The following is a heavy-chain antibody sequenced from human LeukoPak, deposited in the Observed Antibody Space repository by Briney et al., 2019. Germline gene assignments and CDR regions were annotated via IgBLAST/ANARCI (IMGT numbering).Heavy chain of an antibody. Sequence: GGSLRPSCAASGFTVSSNYMSWVRQAPGKGLEWVSVIYSGGSTYYADSVKGRFTISRDNSKNTLYLQMNSLRAEDTAVYYCARVSGWYSFAIDYWGQGTLVTVSS. CDR1: GFTVSSNY. CDR2: IYSGGST. D-gene: IGHD6-19*01. V-gene: IGHV3-53*01. CDR3: ARVSGWYSFAIDY. J-gene: IGHJ4*02.